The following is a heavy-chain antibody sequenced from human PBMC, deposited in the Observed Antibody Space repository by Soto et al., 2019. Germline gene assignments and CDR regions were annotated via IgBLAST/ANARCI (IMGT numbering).Heavy chain of an antibody. J-gene: IGHJ4*02. D-gene: IGHD5-12*01. CDR1: GGSISSGGYS. V-gene: IGHV4-30-2*01. CDR2: IYHSGST. Sequence: PSETLSLTCAVSGGSISSGGYSWSWIRQPPGKGLEWIGYIYHSGSTYYNPSLKSRVTISVDRSKNQFSLKLSSVTAADTAVYYCARVVINRVARIDYWGQGTLVTVS. CDR3: ARVVINRVARIDY.